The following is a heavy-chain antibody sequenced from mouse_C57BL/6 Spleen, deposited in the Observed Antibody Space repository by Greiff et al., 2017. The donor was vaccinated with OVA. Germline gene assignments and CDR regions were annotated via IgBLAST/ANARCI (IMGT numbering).Heavy chain of an antibody. J-gene: IGHJ3*01. V-gene: IGHV1-50*01. CDR2: IDPSDSYT. CDR3: GGSSDHFAY. Sequence: QVQLQQPGAELVKPGASVKLSCKASGYTFTSYWMQWVKQRPGQGLEWIGEIDPSDSYTNYNQKFKGKATLTVDTAASTAYMQLSSLTSEDSAVYYCGGSSDHFAYWGQGTLVTVSA. CDR1: GYTFTSYW. D-gene: IGHD3-2*02.